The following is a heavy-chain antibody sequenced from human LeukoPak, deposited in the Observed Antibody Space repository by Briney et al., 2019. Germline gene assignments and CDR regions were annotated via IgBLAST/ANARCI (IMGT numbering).Heavy chain of an antibody. CDR1: GGTFSSYA. D-gene: IGHD6-19*01. V-gene: IGHV1-69*05. CDR2: IIPIFGTA. Sequence: ASVKVSCKASGGTFSSYAISWVRQAPGQGLEWMGGIIPIFGTANYAQKFQGRVTITTDESTSTAYMELSSLRSEDTAVYYCASDPSSGWYSCYWGQATLVTVSS. CDR3: ASDPSSGWYSCY. J-gene: IGHJ4*02.